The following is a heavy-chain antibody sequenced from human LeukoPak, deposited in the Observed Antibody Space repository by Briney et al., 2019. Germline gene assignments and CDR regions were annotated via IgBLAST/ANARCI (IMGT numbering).Heavy chain of an antibody. CDR3: ARGRSVAGTPDYYYMDV. Sequence: PSDTLSLTCAVYGGYFSGYYWSWIRQPPGKGLEGIGEINHSGSTNYNPSLKSRVTISVDTSKNQFSLKLSSVTAADTAVYYCARGRSVAGTPDYYYMDVWGKGTTVTVSS. CDR2: INHSGST. V-gene: IGHV4-34*01. J-gene: IGHJ6*03. D-gene: IGHD6-19*01. CDR1: GGYFSGYY.